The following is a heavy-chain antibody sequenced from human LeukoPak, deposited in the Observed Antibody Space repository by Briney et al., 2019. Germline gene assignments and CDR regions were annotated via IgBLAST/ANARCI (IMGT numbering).Heavy chain of an antibody. Sequence: GASVKVSCKASGYTFTGYYMHWVRQAPGQGLEWMGWISAYNGNTNYAQKLQGRVTMTTDTSTSTAYMELRSLRSDDTAVYYCARDGGDIVVVPAAPRDNWFDPWGQGTLVTVSS. CDR3: ARDGGDIVVVPAAPRDNWFDP. V-gene: IGHV1-18*04. D-gene: IGHD2-2*01. J-gene: IGHJ5*02. CDR2: ISAYNGNT. CDR1: GYTFTGYY.